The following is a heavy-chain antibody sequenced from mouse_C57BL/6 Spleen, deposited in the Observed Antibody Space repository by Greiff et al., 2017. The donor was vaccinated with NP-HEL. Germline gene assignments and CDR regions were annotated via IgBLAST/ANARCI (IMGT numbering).Heavy chain of an antibody. J-gene: IGHJ4*01. Sequence: QLQLKESGPGLVAPSQSLSITCTVSGFSLTSYGVHWLRQPPGKGLEWLVVIWSDGITTYHSALKSRLSISKDHSKSQVFLKMNKLQTDDAAMYYSARNPNYYGSSYDDAMDYWGQGTSVTVSS. V-gene: IGHV2-6*02. D-gene: IGHD1-1*01. CDR1: GFSLTSYG. CDR2: IWSDGIT. CDR3: ARNPNYYGSSYDDAMDY.